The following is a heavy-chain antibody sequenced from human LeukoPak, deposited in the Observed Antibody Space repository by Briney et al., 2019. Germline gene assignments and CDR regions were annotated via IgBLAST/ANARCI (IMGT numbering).Heavy chain of an antibody. V-gene: IGHV4-59*06. D-gene: IGHD3-22*01. CDR2: IYYRGST. CDR3: ARVGYDSSGFYRYYFDY. CDR1: GGSISSYY. Sequence: PSETLSLTCTVSGGSISSYYWNWIRQHPGKGLEWIGYIYYRGSTYYNPSLKSRVTISIDTSKNQFSLNLSSVTAADTAVYYCARVGYDSSGFYRYYFDYWGQGTLVTVSS. J-gene: IGHJ4*02.